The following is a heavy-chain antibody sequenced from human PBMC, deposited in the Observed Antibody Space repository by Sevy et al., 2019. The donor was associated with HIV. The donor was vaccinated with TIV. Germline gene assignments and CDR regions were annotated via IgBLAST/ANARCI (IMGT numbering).Heavy chain of an antibody. V-gene: IGHV1-46*01. CDR2: INPFGGST. J-gene: IGHJ5*02. CDR3: ARLRSCGGDCYYYDL. Sequence: ASVKVSCKASGYSFTSYEIHWVRQAPGQGLEWMGLINPFGGSTSSAEKFQGRVTMIRDTSTTTVYMELGSLKSEDTAVYFCARLRSCGGDCYYYDLWGQGNLVTVSS. D-gene: IGHD2-21*02. CDR1: GYSFTSYE.